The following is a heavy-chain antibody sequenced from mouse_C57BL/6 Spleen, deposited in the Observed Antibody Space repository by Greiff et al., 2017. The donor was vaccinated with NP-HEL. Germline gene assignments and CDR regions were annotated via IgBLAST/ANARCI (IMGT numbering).Heavy chain of an antibody. Sequence: VKVVESGAELVRPGASVTLSCKASGYTFTDYEMHWVKQTPVHGLEWIGAIDPETGGTAYNQKFKGKAILTADKSSSTAYMELRSLTSEDSAVYYCTRIGYSNIFDYWGQGTTLTVSS. J-gene: IGHJ2*01. D-gene: IGHD2-5*01. CDR1: GYTFTDYE. CDR3: TRIGYSNIFDY. V-gene: IGHV1-15*01. CDR2: IDPETGGT.